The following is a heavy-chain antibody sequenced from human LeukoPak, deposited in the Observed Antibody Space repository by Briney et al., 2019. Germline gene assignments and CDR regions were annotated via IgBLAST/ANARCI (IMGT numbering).Heavy chain of an antibody. CDR1: GGSISSYY. CDR2: IYYRGST. D-gene: IGHD3-10*01. V-gene: IGHV4-59*01. J-gene: IGHJ3*02. CDR3: ARDMTMVRGNAFDI. Sequence: SETLSLTCTVSGGSISSYYWSWIRQPPGKGLEWIGYIYYRGSTNYNPSLKSRVTISVDTSKNQCSLKLSSVTAADTAVYYCARDMTMVRGNAFDIWGQGTMVTVSS.